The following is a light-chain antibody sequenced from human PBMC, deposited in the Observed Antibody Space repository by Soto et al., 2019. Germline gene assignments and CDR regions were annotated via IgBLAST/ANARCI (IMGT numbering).Light chain of an antibody. CDR1: SSDVGGYNY. CDR2: DVS. J-gene: IGLJ3*02. V-gene: IGLV2-11*01. CDR3: CSYAGSHFL. Sequence: QSVLTQPRSVSGSPGQTVTISCTGTSSDVGGYNYVSWYQQHPGKAPTLMIYDVSQRPSGVPDCFSGSKSGNTASLTISGVQREDEADYYWCSYAGSHFLFGGGTKLTVL.